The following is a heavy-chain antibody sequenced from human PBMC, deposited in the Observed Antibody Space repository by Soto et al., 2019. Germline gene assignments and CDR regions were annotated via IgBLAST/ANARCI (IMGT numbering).Heavy chain of an antibody. J-gene: IGHJ4*02. D-gene: IGHD3-22*01. V-gene: IGHV4-30-4*01. CDR3: ARQTYYYDSSGYYGGRYFDY. CDR1: GGSISSGDYY. Sequence: SETLSLTCTVSGGSISSGDYYWSWIRQPPGKGLEWIGYIYYSGSTYYNPSLKSRVTISVDTSKNQFSLKLSSVTAADTAVYYCARQTYYYDSSGYYGGRYFDYWGQGTLVTVSS. CDR2: IYYSGST.